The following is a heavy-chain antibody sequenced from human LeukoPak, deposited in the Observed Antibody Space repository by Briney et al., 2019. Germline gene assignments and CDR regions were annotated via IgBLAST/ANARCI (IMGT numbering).Heavy chain of an antibody. J-gene: IGHJ4*02. V-gene: IGHV6-1*01. Sequence: PSQTLSLTCAISGDSVSSNSAAWNWIRQSPSRGLEWLERTYYRSKWYNDYAVSVKSRITINPDTSKNQFSLQLNSVTPEDTAVYYCAREPGHYYGSGSLDYWGQGTLVTVSS. CDR2: TYYRSKWYN. CDR3: AREPGHYYGSGSLDY. CDR1: GDSVSSNSAA. D-gene: IGHD3-10*01.